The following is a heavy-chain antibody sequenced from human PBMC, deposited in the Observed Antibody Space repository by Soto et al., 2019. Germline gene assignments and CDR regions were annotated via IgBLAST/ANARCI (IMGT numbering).Heavy chain of an antibody. CDR2: IYWDDDE. D-gene: IGHD3-16*01. J-gene: IGHJ4*02. V-gene: IGHV2-5*02. Sequence: QITLKESGPTLVKPTQPLTLTCTFSGFSFLTSEVGVGWIRQPPGKAPEWLALIYWDDDERSSPSLRSRLTITKDSSKNQVVLTMTDMSPVDTATYYCAHSRLGPINYWGQGSLITVSS. CDR1: GFSFLTSEVG. CDR3: AHSRLGPINY.